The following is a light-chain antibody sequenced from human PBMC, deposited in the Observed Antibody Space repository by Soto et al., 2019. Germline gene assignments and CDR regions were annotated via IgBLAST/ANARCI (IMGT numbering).Light chain of an antibody. V-gene: IGKV4-1*01. CDR2: WAS. CDR3: QHYYSAPFT. Sequence: DIVMTQSPDSLAVSLGERATINCKSSQSVLYSSNNKNYLAWYQQKPGQPPKLLIYWASTRESGVPDRFSGSGSGTDFTLTISSLQAEDVAAYYCQHYYSAPFTFGPGTKVDIK. CDR1: QSVLYSSNNKNY. J-gene: IGKJ3*01.